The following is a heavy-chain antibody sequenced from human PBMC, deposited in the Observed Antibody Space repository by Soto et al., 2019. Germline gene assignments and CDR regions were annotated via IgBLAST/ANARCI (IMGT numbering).Heavy chain of an antibody. V-gene: IGHV4-61*01. Sequence: SETLSLTCTVSGGSVSSGSYYWSWIRQPPGKGLEWIGYIYYSGSTNYNPSLKSRVTISVDTSKNQFSLKLSSVTAADTAVYYCARGTIGYCSSTSCYTRLDNWFDPWGQGTLVTVSS. D-gene: IGHD2-2*02. J-gene: IGHJ5*02. CDR2: IYYSGST. CDR3: ARGTIGYCSSTSCYTRLDNWFDP. CDR1: GGSVSSGSYY.